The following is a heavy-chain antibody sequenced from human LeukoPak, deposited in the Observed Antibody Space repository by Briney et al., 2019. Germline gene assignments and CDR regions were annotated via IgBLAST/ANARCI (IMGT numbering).Heavy chain of an antibody. Sequence: PSETLSHTCTVSGGSISSYYWSWIRQPAGKGLEWIGRIYTSGSTNYNPSLKSRVTMSVDTSKNQFSLKLSSVTAADTAVYYCARLLVVRGVSRVGWFDPWGQGTLVTVSS. CDR3: ARLLVVRGVSRVGWFDP. CDR2: IYTSGST. D-gene: IGHD3-10*01. J-gene: IGHJ5*02. CDR1: GGSISSYY. V-gene: IGHV4-4*07.